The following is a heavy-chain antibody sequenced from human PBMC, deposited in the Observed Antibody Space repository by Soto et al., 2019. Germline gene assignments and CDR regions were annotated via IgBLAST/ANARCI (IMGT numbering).Heavy chain of an antibody. CDR2: ISSSSSYT. D-gene: IGHD2-15*01. CDR3: ARDCSGGSCYRYYYYYGMDV. J-gene: IGHJ6*02. CDR1: GFTFSDYY. V-gene: IGHV3-11*06. Sequence: QVQLVESGGGLVKPGGSLRLSCAASGFTFSDYYMSWIRQAPGKGLEWVSYISSSSSYTNYADSVKGRFTISRDNAKNSLYLQMNSLRAEDTAVYYCARDCSGGSCYRYYYYYGMDVWGQWTTVTVSS.